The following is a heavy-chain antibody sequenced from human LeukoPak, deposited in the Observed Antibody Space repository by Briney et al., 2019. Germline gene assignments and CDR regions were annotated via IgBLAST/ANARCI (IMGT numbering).Heavy chain of an antibody. D-gene: IGHD6-13*01. CDR1: GGSISSYY. V-gene: IGHV4-59*08. CDR2: IYYSGST. J-gene: IGHJ3*02. CDR3: AAYSSSGDAFDI. Sequence: SETLSLTCTVSGGSISSYYWSWIRQPPGKGLEWIGYIYYSGSTNYDPSLESRVTISVDTSKNQFSLKLISVTAADTAVYHCAAYSSSGDAFDIWGQGTMVTVSS.